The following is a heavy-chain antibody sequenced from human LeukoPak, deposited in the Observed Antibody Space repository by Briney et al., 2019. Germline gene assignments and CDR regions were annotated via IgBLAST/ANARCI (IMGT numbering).Heavy chain of an antibody. V-gene: IGHV3-21*01. Sequence: GGSLRLSCAASGFTFSSYSMNWVRQAPGKGLEWVSAISASGTYVYYADSVKGRFTIPRDNAKNSLYLQMNSLRAEDTAVYYCARDPPFIIGTTFFDYWGHGTLVTLSS. D-gene: IGHD1-20*01. CDR3: ARDPPFIIGTTFFDY. J-gene: IGHJ4*01. CDR1: GFTFSSYS. CDR2: ISASGTYV.